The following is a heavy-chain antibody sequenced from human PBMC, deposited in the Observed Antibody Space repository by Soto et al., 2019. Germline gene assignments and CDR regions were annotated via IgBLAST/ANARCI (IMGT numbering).Heavy chain of an antibody. V-gene: IGHV4-31*03. CDR3: ARALGSSPLSY. Sequence: SETLSLTCTVSGDSIKRSDVYWSWIRQHPGKGLEWIGYVFYRGITHYNPSLKSRVTTSVDTSKNQFSLNLTSVTAADTAVYYCARALGSSPLSYWGQGTLVTVYS. CDR1: GDSIKRSDVY. J-gene: IGHJ4*02. D-gene: IGHD6-6*01. CDR2: VFYRGIT.